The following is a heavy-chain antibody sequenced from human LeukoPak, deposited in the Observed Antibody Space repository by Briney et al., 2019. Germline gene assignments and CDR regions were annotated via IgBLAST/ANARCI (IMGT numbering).Heavy chain of an antibody. D-gene: IGHD2-21*02. CDR1: GYTFSSYG. J-gene: IGHJ3*02. CDR2: ISVINNANT. Sequence: ASVKVSCKASGYTFSSYGINWVRQAPGQGLEWMGWISVINNANTRYAQNFQGGLTMTTDTSTTTAYMELRSLRSDDTAVYYCSREFPFCGADCFSGVFDIWGQGTMVTVS. CDR3: SREFPFCGADCFSGVFDI. V-gene: IGHV1-18*01.